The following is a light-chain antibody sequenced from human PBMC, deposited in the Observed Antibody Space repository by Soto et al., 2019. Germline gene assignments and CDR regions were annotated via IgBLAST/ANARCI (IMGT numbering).Light chain of an antibody. CDR2: DVT. J-gene: IGLJ2*01. CDR1: STDVGAYNY. CDR3: CSFTTIRTLV. Sequence: QSALTQPASVSGSPGQSITIPCTGTSTDVGAYNYVSWYQQYPGKAPKIMIYDVTYRPSGVSNRFSGSKSGNTASLTISGLQAEDEADYYCCSFTTIRTLVFGGGTQLTVL. V-gene: IGLV2-14*01.